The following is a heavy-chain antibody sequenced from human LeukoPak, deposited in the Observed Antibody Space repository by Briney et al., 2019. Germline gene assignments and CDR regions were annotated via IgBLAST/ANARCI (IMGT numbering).Heavy chain of an antibody. V-gene: IGHV4-59*08. CDR2: IYYSGST. CDR1: GGSISSYY. Sequence: SETLSLTCTVSGGSISSYYWSWIRRPPGKGLEWIGYIYYSGSTNYNPSLKSRVTISVDTSKNQFSLKLSSVTAADTAVYYCARHRYCSGGSCYSYPYYYYYYGMDVWGQGTTVTVSS. D-gene: IGHD2-15*01. CDR3: ARHRYCSGGSCYSYPYYYYYYGMDV. J-gene: IGHJ6*02.